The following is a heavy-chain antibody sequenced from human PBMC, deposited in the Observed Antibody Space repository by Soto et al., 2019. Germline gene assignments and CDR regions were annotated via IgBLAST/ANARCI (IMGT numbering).Heavy chain of an antibody. V-gene: IGHV4-61*01. CDR3: ARAPIYCTNGVCYLENNWFDP. D-gene: IGHD2-8*01. CDR2: IYYSGST. Sequence: KTSETLSLTCTVSGGSVSSGSYYWSWIRQPPGKGLEWIGYIYYSGSTNYNPSLKSRVTISVDTSKNQFSLKLSSVTAADTAVYYCARAPIYCTNGVCYLENNWFDPWGQGTLVTVSS. J-gene: IGHJ5*02. CDR1: GGSVSSGSYY.